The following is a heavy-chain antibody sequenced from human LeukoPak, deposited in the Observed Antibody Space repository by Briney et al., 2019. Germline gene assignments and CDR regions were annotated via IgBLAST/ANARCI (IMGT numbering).Heavy chain of an antibody. CDR1: GYTFTSYG. CDR3: ARDGVTYYDSSGVVDY. D-gene: IGHD3-22*01. J-gene: IGHJ4*02. Sequence: GASVKVSCKASGYTFTSYGISWVRQAPGQWLEWMGWISAYNGNTNYAQKLQGRVTMTTDTSTSTAYMELRSLRSDDTAVYYCARDGVTYYDSSGVVDYWGQGTLVTVSS. V-gene: IGHV1-18*01. CDR2: ISAYNGNT.